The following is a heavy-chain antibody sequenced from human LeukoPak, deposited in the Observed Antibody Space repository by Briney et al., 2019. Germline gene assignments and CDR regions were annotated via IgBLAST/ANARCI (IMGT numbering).Heavy chain of an antibody. J-gene: IGHJ3*02. CDR3: ARVPPLIVVVPAAHNDAFDI. CDR1: GGSISSGSYY. D-gene: IGHD2-2*01. Sequence: SQTLSLTCTVSGGSISSGSYYWSWIRQPAGKGLEWIGRIYTSVSTNYNPSLKSRVTISVDTSKNQFSLKLSSVTAADTAVYYCARVPPLIVVVPAAHNDAFDIWGQGTMVTVSS. CDR2: IYTSVST. V-gene: IGHV4-61*02.